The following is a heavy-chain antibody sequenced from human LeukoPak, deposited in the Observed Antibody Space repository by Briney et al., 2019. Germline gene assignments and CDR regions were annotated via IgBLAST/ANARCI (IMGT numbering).Heavy chain of an antibody. CDR2: IKQDGSEK. D-gene: IGHD2-21*02. V-gene: IGHV3-7*01. J-gene: IGHJ4*02. CDR1: GFTFSNFW. CDR3: ARETILAYCGGDCYPDY. Sequence: GGSLRLSCAGSGFTFSNFWMTWVRQAPGKGLEWVANIKQDGSEKYYVDSVKGRFTISRDNAKNSLYLQMNSLRAEDTAVYYCARETILAYCGGDCYPDYWGQGTLVTVSS.